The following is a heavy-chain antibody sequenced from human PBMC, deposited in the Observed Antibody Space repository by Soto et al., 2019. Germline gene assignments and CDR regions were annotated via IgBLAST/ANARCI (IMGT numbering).Heavy chain of an antibody. V-gene: IGHV4-59*01. CDR3: ARPHGGSSGWDNWFDP. CDR2: IYYSERT. CDR1: GGSISSYY. D-gene: IGHD6-25*01. Sequence: QVQLQESGPGLVKPSETLSLTCTVSGGSISSYYLSWIRQPHGKGLDWIGYIYYSERTKYNPSLKIRFTISVDTSKKQFSLKLSSVTAADTAVYYCARPHGGSSGWDNWFDPWGQGTLVTVSS. J-gene: IGHJ5*02.